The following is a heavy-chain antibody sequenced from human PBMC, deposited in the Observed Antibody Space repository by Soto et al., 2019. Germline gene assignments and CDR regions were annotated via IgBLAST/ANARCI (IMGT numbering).Heavy chain of an antibody. CDR1: GGSFSGYY. Sequence: SETLSLTCAVYGGSFSGYYWSWIRQPPGKGLEWIGEINHSGSTNYNPSLKSRVTISVDTSKNQFPLKLSSVTAADTAVYYCARGVAGARRLGWFDPWGQGTLVTVPS. CDR2: INHSGST. CDR3: ARGVAGARRLGWFDP. D-gene: IGHD6-19*01. V-gene: IGHV4-34*01. J-gene: IGHJ5*02.